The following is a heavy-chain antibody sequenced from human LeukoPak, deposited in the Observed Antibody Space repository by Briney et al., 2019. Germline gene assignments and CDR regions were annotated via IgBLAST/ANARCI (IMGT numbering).Heavy chain of an antibody. D-gene: IGHD2-2*01. Sequence: SVKVSCKASGGTFSSYAISWVRQAPGQGLEWMGGIIPIFGTANYAQKFQGRVTITADESTSTAYMELSSLRSEETAVYYCASSHPYCSSTSCYADSYYYGMDVWGKGTTVTVSS. CDR2: IIPIFGTA. J-gene: IGHJ6*04. V-gene: IGHV1-69*13. CDR1: GGTFSSYA. CDR3: ASSHPYCSSTSCYADSYYYGMDV.